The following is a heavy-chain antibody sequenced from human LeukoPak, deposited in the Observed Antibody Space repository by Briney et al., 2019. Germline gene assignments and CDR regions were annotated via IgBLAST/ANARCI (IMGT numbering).Heavy chain of an antibody. J-gene: IGHJ6*02. D-gene: IGHD4-17*01. V-gene: IGHV3-7*01. CDR1: GFTFSSYW. Sequence: PGGSLRLSCAASGFTFSSYWMSWVRQAPGKGLEWVANIKQDGSEKYYVDSVKGRFTISRDNAKNSLYLQMNSLRAEDTAVYYCARHDYGDYEPDYYYGMDVWGQGTTVTVSS. CDR2: IKQDGSEK. CDR3: ARHDYGDYEPDYYYGMDV.